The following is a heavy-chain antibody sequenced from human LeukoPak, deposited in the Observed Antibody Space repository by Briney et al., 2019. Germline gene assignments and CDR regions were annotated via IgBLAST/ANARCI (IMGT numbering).Heavy chain of an antibody. J-gene: IGHJ4*02. V-gene: IGHV3-11*04. CDR3: AGGVVVVAATAGPVDY. CDR1: GFTFSDYY. Sequence: GGSLRLSCAASGFTFSDYYMSWIRQAPGKGLEWVSYISSSGSTIYYADSVKGRFTISRDNAKNSLYLQMNSLRAEDTAVYYCAGGVVVVAATAGPVDYWGQGTLVTVSS. D-gene: IGHD2-15*01. CDR2: ISSSGSTI.